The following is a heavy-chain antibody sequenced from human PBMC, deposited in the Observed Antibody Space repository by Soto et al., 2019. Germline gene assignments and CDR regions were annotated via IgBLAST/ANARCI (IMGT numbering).Heavy chain of an antibody. Sequence: GASVKVSCKASGYTFTSYYMHWVRQAPGQGLEWMGIINPSGGSTSYAQKFQGRVTMTRDTSTSTVYMELSSLRSEDTAVYYCARGELYYYDSSGELGALHYYFDYWGQGTLVTVSS. V-gene: IGHV1-46*01. CDR1: GYTFTSYY. CDR2: INPSGGST. D-gene: IGHD3-22*01. CDR3: ARGELYYYDSSGELGALHYYFDY. J-gene: IGHJ4*02.